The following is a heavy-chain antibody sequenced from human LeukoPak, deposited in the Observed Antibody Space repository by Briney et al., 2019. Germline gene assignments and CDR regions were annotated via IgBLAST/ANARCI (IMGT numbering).Heavy chain of an antibody. V-gene: IGHV4-31*03. D-gene: IGHD2/OR15-2a*01. J-gene: IGHJ4*02. CDR3: ARELLSDRYFDY. CDR2: IYYSGST. CDR1: GGSISSGGYY. Sequence: SQTLSLACTVSGGSISSGGYYWSWIRQHPGKGLEWIGYIYYSGSTYYNPSLKSRVTISVDTSKNQFSLKLSSVTAADTAVYYCARELLSDRYFDYWGQGTLVTVSS.